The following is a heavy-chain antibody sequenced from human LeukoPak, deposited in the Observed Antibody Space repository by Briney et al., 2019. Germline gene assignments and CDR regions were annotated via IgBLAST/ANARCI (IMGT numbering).Heavy chain of an antibody. D-gene: IGHD1-26*01. J-gene: IGHJ3*01. Sequence: SVKVSCKASGGTFSSYAISWVRQAPGQGLEWMGRIIPILGIANYAQKFQGRVTITADKSTSTAYMELSSLRSEDTAVYYCARDRFSGSYRFDYWGQGTMVTVSS. CDR2: IIPILGIA. CDR3: ARDRFSGSYRFDY. V-gene: IGHV1-69*04. CDR1: GGTFSSYA.